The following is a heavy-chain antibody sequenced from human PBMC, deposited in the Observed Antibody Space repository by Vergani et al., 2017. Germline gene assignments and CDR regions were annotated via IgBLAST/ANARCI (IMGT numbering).Heavy chain of an antibody. D-gene: IGHD5/OR15-5a*01. CDR2: ISSSGSAI. CDR1: GFTFSDYY. Sequence: QVQLVESGGGLVKPGGSLRLSCAASGFTFSDYYMCWIRQAPGKGLEWVSYISSSGSAIYYADSVKGRFTISRDNAKNPLYLQMNGLKDEDSAVYYCARRVQSAFDIWGQGTMVTVSS. V-gene: IGHV3-11*01. CDR3: ARRVQSAFDI. J-gene: IGHJ3*02.